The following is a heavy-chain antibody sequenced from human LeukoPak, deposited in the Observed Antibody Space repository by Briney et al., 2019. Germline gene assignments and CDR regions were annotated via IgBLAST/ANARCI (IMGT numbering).Heavy chain of an antibody. J-gene: IGHJ4*02. V-gene: IGHV1-69*05. Sequence: ASVKVSCKASGGTFNSYAISWVRQAPGQGLEWMGGIIPIFGTANHAQKFQGRVTMTRDTSTSTVYMELSSLRSEDTAVYYCARDKGDGYNYYDYWGQGTLVTVSS. CDR2: IIPIFGTA. CDR1: GGTFNSYA. D-gene: IGHD5-24*01. CDR3: ARDKGDGYNYYDY.